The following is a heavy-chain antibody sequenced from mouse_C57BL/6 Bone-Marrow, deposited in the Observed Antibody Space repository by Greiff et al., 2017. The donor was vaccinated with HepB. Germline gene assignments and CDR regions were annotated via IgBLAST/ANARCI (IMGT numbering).Heavy chain of an antibody. CDR1: GYAFSSSW. J-gene: IGHJ2*01. CDR3: ARREIYDALDY. V-gene: IGHV1-82*01. Sequence: VKLMESGPELVKPGASVKISCKASGYAFSSSWMNWVKQRPGKGLEWIGRIYPGDGDTNYNGKFKGKATLTADKSSSTAYMQLSSLTSEDSAVYFCARREIYDALDYWGQGTTLTVSS. CDR2: IYPGDGDT. D-gene: IGHD2-1*01.